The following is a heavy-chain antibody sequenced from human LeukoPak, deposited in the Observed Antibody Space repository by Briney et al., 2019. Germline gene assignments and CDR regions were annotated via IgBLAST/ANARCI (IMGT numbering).Heavy chain of an antibody. V-gene: IGHV4-30-4*01. CDR1: GGSISSGDYY. Sequence: PSETLSLTCTVSGGSISSGDYYWSWIRQPPGKGLEWIGYICYSGSTYYNPSLKSRVTISVDTSKNQFSLKLSSVTAADTAVYYCARFFRPYYDFWSGYYPYFDYWGQGTLVTVSS. CDR3: ARFFRPYYDFWSGYYPYFDY. D-gene: IGHD3-3*01. J-gene: IGHJ4*02. CDR2: ICYSGST.